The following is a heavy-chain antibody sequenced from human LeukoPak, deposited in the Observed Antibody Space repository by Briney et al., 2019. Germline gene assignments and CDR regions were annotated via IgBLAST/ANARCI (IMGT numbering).Heavy chain of an antibody. D-gene: IGHD6-13*01. Sequence: SETLSLTCTGSGGSISSYYWSWIRQPPGKGLEWIGYIYYSGSTNYNPSLKSRVTISVDTSKNQFSLKLSSVTAADTAVYYCARTIAAAGTPFDYWGQGTLVTVSS. CDR3: ARTIAAAGTPFDY. J-gene: IGHJ4*02. CDR1: GGSISSYY. V-gene: IGHV4-59*01. CDR2: IYYSGST.